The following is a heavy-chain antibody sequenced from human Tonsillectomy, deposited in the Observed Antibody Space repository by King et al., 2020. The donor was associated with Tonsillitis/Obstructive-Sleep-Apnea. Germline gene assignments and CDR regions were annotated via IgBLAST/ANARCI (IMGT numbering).Heavy chain of an antibody. CDR2: IKSKTDGGTP. V-gene: IGHV3-15*07. J-gene: IGHJ6*02. CDR3: ATGDFWTTYVYYYYGMDV. CDR1: GFSFSNAW. Sequence: VQLVESGGDLVKPGGSLRLSCAASGFSFSNAWMNWVRQAPGKGLEWVGRIKSKTDGGTPDYAAPVKGRFTISRDDSENTLYLQMNSLKTEDTAVYYCATGDFWTTYVYYYYGMDVWGQGTTVTVSS. D-gene: IGHD3/OR15-3a*01.